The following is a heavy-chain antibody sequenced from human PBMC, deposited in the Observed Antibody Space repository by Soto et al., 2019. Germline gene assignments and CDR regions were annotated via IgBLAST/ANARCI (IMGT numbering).Heavy chain of an antibody. CDR3: ARGRYCLTGRCFPNWFDS. Sequence: SETLSLTCSVSGDSISNLDYFWAWIRQPPGQALEYIGYIYKSATSYYNPSFESRVAISVDTSKSQFSLNVTSVTAADTAVYFCARGRYCLTGRCFPNWFDSWGQGALVTVSS. D-gene: IGHD7-27*01. V-gene: IGHV4-30-4*01. J-gene: IGHJ5*01. CDR1: GDSISNLDYF. CDR2: IYKSATS.